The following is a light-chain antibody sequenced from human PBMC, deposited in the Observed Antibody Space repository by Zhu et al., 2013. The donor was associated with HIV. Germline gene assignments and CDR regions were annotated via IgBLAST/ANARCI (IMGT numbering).Light chain of an antibody. CDR1: QSLLDDNGPN. CDR3: QHHHISMYT. Sequence: DIVMTQSPVSLSVTPGEAASISCRSSQSLLDDNGPNLEWYIQKSGQSPQLLIHSGSHRATGIPDRFSGSGSGTDFTLTISRLEPEDFAVYYCQHHHISMYTLGQGTKVEIK. V-gene: IGKV2-28*01. J-gene: IGKJ2*01. CDR2: SGS.